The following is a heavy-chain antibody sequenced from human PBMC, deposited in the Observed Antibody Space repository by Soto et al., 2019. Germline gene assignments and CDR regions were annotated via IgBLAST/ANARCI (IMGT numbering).Heavy chain of an antibody. Sequence: GGSLRLSCAASGFTFSSYAMSWVSQAPGKGLEWVSAISGSGGSTYYADSVKGRFTISRDNSKNTLYLQMNSLRAEDTAVYYCAKGARVDTAMVSYYYYYMDVWGKGTTVTVSS. J-gene: IGHJ6*03. CDR2: ISGSGGST. V-gene: IGHV3-23*01. CDR1: GFTFSSYA. CDR3: AKGARVDTAMVSYYYYYMDV. D-gene: IGHD5-18*01.